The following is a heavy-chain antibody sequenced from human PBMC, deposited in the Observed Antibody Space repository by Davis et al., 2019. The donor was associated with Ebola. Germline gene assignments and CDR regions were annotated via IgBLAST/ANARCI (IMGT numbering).Heavy chain of an antibody. J-gene: IGHJ6*04. CDR3: ARDLYLGSWNYYGMDV. CDR2: VYHSGST. V-gene: IGHV4-34*01. Sequence: SQTLSLTCAVYGESFSGSYWSWIRQPPGKGLEWVGSVYHSGSTYYNPSLKSRITISVDTSKNQFSLKLSSVTAADTAVYYCARDLYLGSWNYYGMDVWGKGTTVTVSS. CDR1: GESFSGSY. D-gene: IGHD2-2*02.